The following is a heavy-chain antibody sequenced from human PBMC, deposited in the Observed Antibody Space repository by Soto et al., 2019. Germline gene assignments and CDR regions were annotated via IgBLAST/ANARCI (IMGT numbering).Heavy chain of an antibody. V-gene: IGHV1-3*01. J-gene: IGHJ6*02. CDR2: INVGNGNT. CDR3: ARDQFSYDYSNYAHYNYGMDV. D-gene: IGHD4-4*01. Sequence: ASVKVSCKASGYTFTSYAMHWVRQAPGQRLEWMGWINVGNGNTKYSQKFQGRVTITRDTSASTAYMELSSLRSEDTAVYYCARDQFSYDYSNYAHYNYGMDVWGQGTTVTVSS. CDR1: GYTFTSYA.